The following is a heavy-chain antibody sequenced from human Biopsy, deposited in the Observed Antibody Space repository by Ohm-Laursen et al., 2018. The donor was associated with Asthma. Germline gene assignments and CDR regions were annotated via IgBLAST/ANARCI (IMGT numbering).Heavy chain of an antibody. V-gene: IGHV3-7*01. CDR2: IKHDGSEK. CDR3: ARAYGGSFFSGSFDI. D-gene: IGHD4-23*01. Sequence: SLRLSCAASGFTFGDYWMSWVRQVPGQGLEWVANIKHDGSEKNHVDSLKGRFTISRDNAKNLLFLQMNSLRAEDTAVYYCARAYGGSFFSGSFDIWGQGTMVTVSS. CDR1: GFTFGDYW. J-gene: IGHJ3*02.